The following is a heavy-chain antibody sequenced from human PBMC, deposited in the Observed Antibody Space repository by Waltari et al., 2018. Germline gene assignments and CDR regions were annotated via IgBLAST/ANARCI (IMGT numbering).Heavy chain of an antibody. J-gene: IGHJ2*01. Sequence: EQLVQSGGGLVRPGGSLELSCEGSGFTFSNHWMHWVRQAPGKGLGWVSRLDNTGSTQDYADSVKGRFTMSRNNAAYAIYLRMNSLRDEDTAIYFCARDYWYFDLWGHGTLVSVSS. CDR2: LDNTGSTQ. CDR3: ARDYWYFDL. V-gene: IGHV3-74*01. CDR1: GFTFSNHW.